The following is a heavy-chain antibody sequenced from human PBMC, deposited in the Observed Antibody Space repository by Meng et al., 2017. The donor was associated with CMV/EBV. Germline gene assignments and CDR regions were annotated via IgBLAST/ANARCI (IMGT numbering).Heavy chain of an antibody. CDR2: ISSGGST. V-gene: IGHV3-53*01. Sequence: GESLKISCAASGITVSSNYMSWVRQAPGKGLEWGSVISSGGSTYYADTVKGRFTITRDNSKNTLYLQMNSLRAEDTAVYYCARSRTPRGKGREMDVWGQGTTVTVSS. D-gene: IGHD3-10*01. CDR3: ARSRTPRGKGREMDV. J-gene: IGHJ6*02. CDR1: GITVSSNY.